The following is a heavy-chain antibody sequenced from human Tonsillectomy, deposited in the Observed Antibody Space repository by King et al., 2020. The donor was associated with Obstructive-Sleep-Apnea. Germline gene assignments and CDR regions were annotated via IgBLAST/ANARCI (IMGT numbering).Heavy chain of an antibody. Sequence: VQLVESGGGLVQPGGSLRLSCAASGFTFSSYAMSWVRQAPGKGLEWVSAIRGSGGSTYYAVSVKGRFTISGDNSKNTLYLQMNSLRAEDTAVYYCAKSLKGVVVAATRYFDYWGQGTLVTVSS. D-gene: IGHD2-15*01. V-gene: IGHV3-23*04. J-gene: IGHJ4*02. CDR3: AKSLKGVVVAATRYFDY. CDR2: IRGSGGST. CDR1: GFTFSSYA.